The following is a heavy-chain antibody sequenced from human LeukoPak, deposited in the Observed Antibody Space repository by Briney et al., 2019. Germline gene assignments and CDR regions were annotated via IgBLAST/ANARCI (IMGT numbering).Heavy chain of an antibody. V-gene: IGHV4-59*01. J-gene: IGHJ4*02. CDR1: DGSISSYY. CDR3: ARSRWLSDPYFDY. CDR2: MLYSGST. D-gene: IGHD3-22*01. Sequence: TSSETLSLTCTVSDGSISSYYWSWIRQPPGKGLEWIGYMLYSGSTNYSPSLKSRLTISVDTSKNQFSLKLRSVTAADTAVYYCARSRWLSDPYFDYWGQGTLVTVSS.